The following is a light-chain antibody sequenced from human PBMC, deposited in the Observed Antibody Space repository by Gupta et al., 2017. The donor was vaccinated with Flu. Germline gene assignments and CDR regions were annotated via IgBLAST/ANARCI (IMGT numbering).Light chain of an antibody. CDR2: WAS. J-gene: IGKJ4*01. CDR1: QSVLYSSNNKNY. V-gene: IGKV4-1*01. Sequence: GERATINCKSSQSVLYSSNNKNYLAWYQQKPGQPPKLLIYWASTRESGVPDRFSGSGSGTDFTLTISSLQAEDVAVYYCQQYYSTPLTFGGGTKVEIK. CDR3: QQYYSTPLT.